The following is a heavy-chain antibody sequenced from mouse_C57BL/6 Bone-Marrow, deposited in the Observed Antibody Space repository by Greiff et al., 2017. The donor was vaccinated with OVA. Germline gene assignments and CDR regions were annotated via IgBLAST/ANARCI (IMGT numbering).Heavy chain of an antibody. J-gene: IGHJ1*03. CDR3: ARIYYGNYVRYFDV. V-gene: IGHV5-16*01. CDR1: GFTFSDYY. D-gene: IGHD2-1*01. CDR2: INYDGSST. Sequence: VQLKESEGGLVQPGSSMKLSCTASGFTFSDYYMAWVRQVPEKGLEWVANINYDGSSTYYLDSLKSRFIISRDNAKNILYLQMSSLKSEDTATYYCARIYYGNYVRYFDVWGTGTTVTVSS.